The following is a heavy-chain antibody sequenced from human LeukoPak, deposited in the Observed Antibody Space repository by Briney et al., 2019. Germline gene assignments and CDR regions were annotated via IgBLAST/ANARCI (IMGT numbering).Heavy chain of an antibody. J-gene: IGHJ4*02. CDR1: GGSISSYY. V-gene: IGHV4-59*01. Sequence: KPSETLSLTCTVSGGSISSYYWSWIRQPPGKGLEWIGYIYYSGSTNYNPSLKSRVTISVDTSKNQFSLKLSSVTAADTAVYYCARDGGYSGYDLASYYFDYWGQGTLVTVSS. CDR3: ARDGGYSGYDLASYYFDY. CDR2: IYYSGST. D-gene: IGHD5-12*01.